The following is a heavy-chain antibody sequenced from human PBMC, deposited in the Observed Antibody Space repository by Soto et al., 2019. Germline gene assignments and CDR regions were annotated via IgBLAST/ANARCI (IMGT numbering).Heavy chain of an antibody. J-gene: IGHJ6*02. V-gene: IGHV3-21*01. CDR3: VGALTYEVPYYYYGMDV. Sequence: PGGSLRLSCAASGFTFSSYRMNWVRQAPGKGLEWVSSISSSSSYIYYADSVKGRFTISRDNAKISLYLQMNSLRAEDTAVYYCVGALTYEVPYYYYGMDVWGQGTTVTVSS. CDR2: ISSSSSYI. D-gene: IGHD3-16*01. CDR1: GFTFSSYR.